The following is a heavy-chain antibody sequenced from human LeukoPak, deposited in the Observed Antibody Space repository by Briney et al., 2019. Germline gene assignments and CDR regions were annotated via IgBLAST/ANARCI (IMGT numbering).Heavy chain of an antibody. J-gene: IGHJ4*02. CDR2: IRYDGSNK. V-gene: IGHV3-30*02. D-gene: IGHD6-19*01. CDR3: GKDRVSGYSSGWYNDY. CDR1: GFTFSSYG. Sequence: HPGGSLRLSCAASGFTFSSYGMHWVRQAPGKGLEWVAFIRYDGSNKYYADSVKGRFTISRDNSKNTLFLQMNSLRAEDTAVYYCGKDRVSGYSSGWYNDYWGQGTLVTVSS.